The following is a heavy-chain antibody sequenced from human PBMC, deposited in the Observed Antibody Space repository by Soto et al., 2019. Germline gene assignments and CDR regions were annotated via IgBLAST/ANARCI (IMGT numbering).Heavy chain of an antibody. J-gene: IGHJ4*02. V-gene: IGHV4-31*03. D-gene: IGHD5-12*01. CDR3: ARSKADIEMPRPSHFDY. Sequence: SETLSLTCSVSRGSITSSGYYWSWIRQHPGKGLEWIGDIYNSGSTHYNPSLKSRVSILLDTSNNKFYLKLTYVTAEDTAVYYCARSKADIEMPRPSHFDYWGQGNVVTVSS. CDR1: RGSITSSGYY. CDR2: IYNSGST.